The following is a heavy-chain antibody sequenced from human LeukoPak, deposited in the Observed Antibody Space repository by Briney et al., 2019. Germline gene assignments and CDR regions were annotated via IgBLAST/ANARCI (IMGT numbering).Heavy chain of an antibody. J-gene: IGHJ4*02. V-gene: IGHV3-21*01. CDR2: ISESSIYI. Sequence: KTGGSLTLSCAGSGFTFSRYTMNWVRHAPGKGLEWVSSISESSIYINYADSVKGRFTISRDNAKYSLYLQMTSLRAEDTAVYYCARSYYDSSGYPHSDLDYWGQGTLVTVSS. CDR1: GFTFSRYT. CDR3: ARSYYDSSGYPHSDLDY. D-gene: IGHD3-22*01.